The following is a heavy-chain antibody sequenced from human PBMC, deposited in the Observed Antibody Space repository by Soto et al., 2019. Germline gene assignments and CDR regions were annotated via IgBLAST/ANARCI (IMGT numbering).Heavy chain of an antibody. Sequence: SVKVSCKASGGTFSSYAISWVRQAPGQGLEWMGGIIPIFGTANYAQKFQGRVTITADESTSTAYMELRSLRSDDTAVYYCARDREYNWNYNWLAPWGQGPLVTVSS. J-gene: IGHJ5*02. V-gene: IGHV1-69*13. CDR1: GGTFSSYA. CDR2: IIPIFGTA. CDR3: ARDREYNWNYNWLAP. D-gene: IGHD1-7*01.